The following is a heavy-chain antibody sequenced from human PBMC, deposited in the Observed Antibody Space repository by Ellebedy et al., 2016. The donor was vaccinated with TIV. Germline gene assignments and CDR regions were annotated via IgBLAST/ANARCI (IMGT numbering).Heavy chain of an antibody. D-gene: IGHD6-13*01. CDR3: ARDRPPGRYSSSWFSYGMDV. CDR2: IRYDGSNK. V-gene: IGHV3-33*08. CDR1: GFTFSSYA. Sequence: PGGSLRLSCAASGFTFSSYAMHWVRQAPGKGLEWVAVIRYDGSNKYYADSVKGRFTISRDNSKNTLYLQMNSLRAEDTAVYYCARDRPPGRYSSSWFSYGMDVWGQGTTVTVSS. J-gene: IGHJ6*02.